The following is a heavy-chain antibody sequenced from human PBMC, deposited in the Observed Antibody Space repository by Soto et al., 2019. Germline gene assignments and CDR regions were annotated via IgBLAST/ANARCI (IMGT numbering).Heavy chain of an antibody. CDR1: GGSVSSGSYY. Sequence: QVQLQESGPGLVKPSETLSLTCTVSGGSVSSGSYYWSWIRQPPGKGLEWIGYIYYSGSTNYNPSLKSRVTISVDTSKNHFSLKLSSVTAADTAVYYCARRGGLDYGDYVSSWFDPWGQGTLVTVSS. V-gene: IGHV4-61*01. D-gene: IGHD4-17*01. J-gene: IGHJ5*02. CDR2: IYYSGST. CDR3: ARRGGLDYGDYVSSWFDP.